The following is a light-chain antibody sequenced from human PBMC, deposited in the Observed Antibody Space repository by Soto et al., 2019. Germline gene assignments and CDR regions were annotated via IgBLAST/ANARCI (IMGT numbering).Light chain of an antibody. Sequence: QSVLAQPASVSGSFGQSITISCSGPNTDLGAYGYVSWYQHQPGKAPKLLIYDVNNRPSGISDRFSGSKSGDTASLTISGLQAEDEADYFCFSKISGFVYGFGTGTKVT. V-gene: IGLV2-14*01. CDR1: NTDLGAYGY. CDR2: DVN. J-gene: IGLJ1*01. CDR3: FSKISGFVYG.